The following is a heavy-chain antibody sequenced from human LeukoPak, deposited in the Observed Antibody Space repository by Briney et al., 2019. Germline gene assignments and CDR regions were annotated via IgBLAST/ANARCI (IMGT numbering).Heavy chain of an antibody. CDR2: INHSGST. D-gene: IGHD3-22*01. V-gene: IGHV4-34*01. CDR1: GGSFSGYY. Sequence: SETLSLTCAVYGGSFSGYYWSWIRQPPGKGLEWIGEINHSGSTDYNPSLKSRVTISVDTSKNQFSLKLSSVTAADTAVYYCAFSSAYQQHWGQGTLVTVSS. CDR3: AFSSAYQQH. J-gene: IGHJ1*01.